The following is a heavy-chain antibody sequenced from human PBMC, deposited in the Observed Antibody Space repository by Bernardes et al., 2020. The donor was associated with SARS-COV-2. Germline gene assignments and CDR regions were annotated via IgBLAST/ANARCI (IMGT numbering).Heavy chain of an antibody. CDR2: VNESGST. CDR3: ARGGSPRWGSTSCYSCDSGYWFHP. D-gene: IGHD2-2*01. CDR1: GGSITDYY. J-gene: IGHJ5*02. Sequence: SETLSLTCAVSGGSITDYYRSWIRQSPGEGLEWIGEVNESGSTAYNPSLESRVTISVDTSKNLFSLKVIPVTAADTAVYYCARGGSPRWGSTSCYSCDSGYWFHPWGQGTLVTVSS. V-gene: IGHV4-34*01.